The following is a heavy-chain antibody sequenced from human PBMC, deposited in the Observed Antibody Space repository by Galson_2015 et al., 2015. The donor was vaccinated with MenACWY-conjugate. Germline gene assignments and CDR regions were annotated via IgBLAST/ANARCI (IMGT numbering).Heavy chain of an antibody. CDR3: ATDVLLPQGNVVVPAAWYNWFDP. D-gene: IGHD2-2*01. CDR2: VEPEDGET. Sequence: VKVSCKVSGYTFTDYYMHWVQQAPGKGLEWMGLVEPEDGETIYAEKFQGRVTITADTSTDTAYMELSSLRSEDTAVYYCATDVLLPQGNVVVPAAWYNWFDPWGQGTLVTVSS. V-gene: IGHV1-69-2*01. J-gene: IGHJ5*02. CDR1: GYTFTDYY.